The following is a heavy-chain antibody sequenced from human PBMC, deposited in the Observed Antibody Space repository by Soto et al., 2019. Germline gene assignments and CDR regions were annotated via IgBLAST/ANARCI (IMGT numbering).Heavy chain of an antibody. J-gene: IGHJ4*02. CDR2: MSYDGTKQ. D-gene: IGHD6-13*01. CDR3: AKEYGSTWIDH. V-gene: IGHV3-30*18. CDR1: GFTFSTYG. Sequence: SLTLSCADSGFTFSTYGVHWVRQAQNQGLEWVAAMSYDGTKQYYVESVKGRFTISRDNSRNTLFLQLNSLRDEVTAVYYCAKEYGSTWIDHWGQGTPVTGSS.